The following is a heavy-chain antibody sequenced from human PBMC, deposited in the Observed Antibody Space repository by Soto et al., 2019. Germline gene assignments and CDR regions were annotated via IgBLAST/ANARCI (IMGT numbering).Heavy chain of an antibody. J-gene: IGHJ4*02. Sequence: SGPTLVNPTQTLTLTCTFSGFSLSTSGVGVGWIRQPPGKALEWLALIYWNDDKRYSPSLKSRLTITKDTSKNQVVLTMTNMDPVDTATYYCAHRGGLWSHYYFDYWGQGTLVTVSS. CDR1: GFSLSTSGVG. V-gene: IGHV2-5*01. CDR2: IYWNDDK. CDR3: AHRGGLWSHYYFDY. D-gene: IGHD5-18*01.